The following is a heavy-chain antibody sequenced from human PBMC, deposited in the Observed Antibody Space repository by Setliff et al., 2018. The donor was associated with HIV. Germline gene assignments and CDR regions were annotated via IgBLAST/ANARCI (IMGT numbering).Heavy chain of an antibody. CDR2: IYTSGST. CDR3: AREDIAAASAFDI. V-gene: IGHV4-4*08. D-gene: IGHD6-25*01. J-gene: IGHJ3*02. CDR1: GGSISGYY. Sequence: SETLSLTCTVSGGSISGYYWSWIRQSPGKGLEWIGYIYTSGSTKYNPSLKSRVTISLDSSKNQFSLKLSSVTAADTAVYYCAREDIAAASAFDIWGQGTMVTVSS.